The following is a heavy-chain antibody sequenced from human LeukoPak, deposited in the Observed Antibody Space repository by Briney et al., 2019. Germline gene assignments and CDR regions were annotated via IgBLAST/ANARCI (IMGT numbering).Heavy chain of an antibody. D-gene: IGHD2-2*01. CDR2: IRYDGSNK. Sequence: PGGSLRLSCAASGFTFSSYGMHWVRQAPGKGLEWVAFIRYDGSNKYYADSVKGRFTISRDNSKNTLYLQMNSLRAEDTAVYYCARDRLYCSSTSCGGTHDYWGQGTLVTVSS. CDR3: ARDRLYCSSTSCGGTHDY. CDR1: GFTFSSYG. V-gene: IGHV3-30*02. J-gene: IGHJ4*02.